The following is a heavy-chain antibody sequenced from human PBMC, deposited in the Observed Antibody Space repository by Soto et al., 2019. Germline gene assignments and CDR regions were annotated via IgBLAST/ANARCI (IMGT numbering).Heavy chain of an antibody. CDR3: AREGATTTYNDFDY. D-gene: IGHD1-26*01. CDR2: INPSGGST. CDR1: GYGLTSCY. V-gene: IGHV1-46*01. Sequence: SVEVTCEACGYGLTSCYFRCVRQAPGQGLEWMGIINPSGGSTSYAQKFQGRVTMTRDTSTSTVYVELTSLRSEDTAVYYCAREGATTTYNDFDYWGQGTPVTVSS. J-gene: IGHJ4*02.